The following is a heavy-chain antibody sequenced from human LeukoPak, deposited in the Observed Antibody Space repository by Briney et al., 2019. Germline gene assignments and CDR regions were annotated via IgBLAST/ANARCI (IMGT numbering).Heavy chain of an antibody. D-gene: IGHD3-10*01. CDR1: GYTFTSYD. J-gene: IGHJ3*02. CDR3: ARLKPQITMVRDDAFDI. Sequence: GASVKVSCKASGYTFTSYDINWVRQATGQGLEWMGWMNPNSGNTGYAQKFQGRVTMTRNTSISTAYMELSSLRSEDTAVYYCARLKPQITMVRDDAFDIWGQGTMVTVSS. V-gene: IGHV1-8*01. CDR2: MNPNSGNT.